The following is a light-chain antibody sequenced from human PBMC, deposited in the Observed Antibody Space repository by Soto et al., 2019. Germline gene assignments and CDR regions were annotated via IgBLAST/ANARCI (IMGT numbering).Light chain of an antibody. CDR1: SSDVGSYNR. CDR2: EVN. Sequence: QSVLTQPPSVSGSPGQSVTISCTGTSSDVGSYNRLSWYQQPPGTAPKLIMYEVNTRPSGVPDRFSGSKSGSTASLTISGLQAEDEADYYCQSYDSGVTGSVFGTGTKVTVL. V-gene: IGLV2-18*02. CDR3: QSYDSGVTGSV. J-gene: IGLJ1*01.